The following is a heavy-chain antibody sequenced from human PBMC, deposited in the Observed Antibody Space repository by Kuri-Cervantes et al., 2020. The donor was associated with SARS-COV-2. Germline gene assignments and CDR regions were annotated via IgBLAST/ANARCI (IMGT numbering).Heavy chain of an antibody. J-gene: IGHJ4*02. CDR3: TRGTVVTGEEDS. CDR1: GFTFGSYG. CDR2: INRDGNEK. Sequence: GESLKISCAASGFTFGSYGMHWVRQAPGKGLEWVANINRDGNEKYYVDSVKGRFTISRENAKNSLSLQMNSLRDEDTAVYYCTRGTVVTGEEDSWGQGTLVTASS. V-gene: IGHV3-7*03. D-gene: IGHD3-22*01.